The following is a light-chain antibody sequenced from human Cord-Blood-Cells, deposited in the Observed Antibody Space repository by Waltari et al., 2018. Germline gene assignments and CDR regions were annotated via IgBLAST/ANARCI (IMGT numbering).Light chain of an antibody. CDR1: SSDVGGFNY. CDR3: CSYAGSYTYV. J-gene: IGLJ1*01. Sequence: QSALTQPRPVSGSPGQSVTISCTGTSSDVGGFNYVSWYQQHPGKAPKLMIQDVSKRPSGVTDRFSGSKSGNTASLTISGLQAEDEADYYCCSYAGSYTYVFGTGTKVTVL. CDR2: DVS. V-gene: IGLV2-11*01.